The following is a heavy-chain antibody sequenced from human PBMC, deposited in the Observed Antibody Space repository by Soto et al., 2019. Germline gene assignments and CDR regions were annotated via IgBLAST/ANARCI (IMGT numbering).Heavy chain of an antibody. V-gene: IGHV3-53*01. Sequence: GGSLRLSCAASGFTFSDHQMNWVRQAPGRGLEWVSVIYSSGTTYYGDSVKGRFTISRDNSKNTLYLQMNSLRPEDTALYYCERAGSPFHSDSTGYWEFDNWGQGTQVTVYS. J-gene: IGHJ4*02. CDR3: ERAGSPFHSDSTGYWEFDN. CDR1: GFTFSDHQ. D-gene: IGHD3-9*01. CDR2: IYSSGTT.